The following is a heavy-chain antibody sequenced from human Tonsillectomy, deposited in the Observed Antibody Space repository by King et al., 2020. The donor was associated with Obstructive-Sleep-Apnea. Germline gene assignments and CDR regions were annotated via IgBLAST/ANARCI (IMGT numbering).Heavy chain of an antibody. Sequence: QLVQSGAEVKKPGESLKISCKGSGYSFTTYWIGWVRQMPGKGLEWIGYIYYSGSTYYNPSLKSRVTISVDTSKNQFSLKLSSVTAADTAVYYCARDTFGVVSSWGQGTLVTVSS. CDR2: IYYSGST. D-gene: IGHD3-3*01. CDR1: GYSFTTYW. CDR3: ARDTFGVVSS. V-gene: IGHV4-59*12. J-gene: IGHJ5*02.